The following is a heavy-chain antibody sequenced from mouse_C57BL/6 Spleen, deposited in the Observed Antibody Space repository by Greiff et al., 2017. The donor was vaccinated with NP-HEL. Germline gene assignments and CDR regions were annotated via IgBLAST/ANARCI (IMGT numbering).Heavy chain of an antibody. Sequence: VKLQESGAELVKPGASVKLSCKASGYTFTSYWMHWVKQRPGRGLEWIGRIDPNSGGTKYNEKFKSKATLTVDKPSSTAYMQLSSLTSEDSAVYYCARRGAGGHYAMDYWGQGTSVTVSS. CDR3: ARRGAGGHYAMDY. CDR2: IDPNSGGT. J-gene: IGHJ4*01. D-gene: IGHD6-1*01. V-gene: IGHV1-72*01. CDR1: GYTFTSYW.